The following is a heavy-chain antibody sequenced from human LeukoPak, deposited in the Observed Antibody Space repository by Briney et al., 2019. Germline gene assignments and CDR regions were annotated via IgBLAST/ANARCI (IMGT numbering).Heavy chain of an antibody. J-gene: IGHJ5*02. D-gene: IGHD2-2*01. CDR1: GGSISSHY. Sequence: SETLSLTCTVSGGSISSHYWNWIRQPPGKGLEWIGYIYYSGSTYYNPSLKSRVTISVDTSKNQFSLKLSSVTAADTAVYYCARDHCSSTSCYRSVGWFDPWGQGTLVTVSS. CDR2: IYYSGST. V-gene: IGHV4-59*06. CDR3: ARDHCSSTSCYRSVGWFDP.